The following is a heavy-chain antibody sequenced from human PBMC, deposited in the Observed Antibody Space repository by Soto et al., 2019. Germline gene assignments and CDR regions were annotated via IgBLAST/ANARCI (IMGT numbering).Heavy chain of an antibody. D-gene: IGHD3-10*01. Sequence: ASVKVSCKASGYVFSGFGINWVREFPGQGLEWMGWISPYNGNKNYAQKFQGRVTMTTDTSTSTAYMELRSLRSDDTAVFYCARDLDGSGSYYTGYWGQGSLVTVSS. CDR2: ISPYNGNK. V-gene: IGHV1-18*01. J-gene: IGHJ4*02. CDR1: GYVFSGFG. CDR3: ARDLDGSGSYYTGY.